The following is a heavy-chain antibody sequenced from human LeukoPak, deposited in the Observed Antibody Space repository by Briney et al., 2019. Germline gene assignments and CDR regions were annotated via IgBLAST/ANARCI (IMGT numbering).Heavy chain of an antibody. CDR1: GFTFSSYG. CDR2: ISYDGSNK. V-gene: IGHV3-30*18. CDR3: AKETGLLWFGELLALDY. J-gene: IGHJ4*02. D-gene: IGHD3-10*01. Sequence: PGGSPRLSCAASGFTFSSYGMHWVRQAPGKGLEWVAVISYDGSNKYYADSMKGRFTISRDNSKNTLYLQMNSLRAEDTAVYYCAKETGLLWFGELLALDYWGQGTLVTVSS.